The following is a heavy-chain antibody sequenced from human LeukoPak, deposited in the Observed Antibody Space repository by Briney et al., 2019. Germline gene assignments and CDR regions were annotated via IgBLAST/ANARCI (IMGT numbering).Heavy chain of an antibody. D-gene: IGHD6-13*01. CDR3: ARGGPAAGRFDY. J-gene: IGHJ4*02. Sequence: HPGGSLRLSRAASGFTVSSNYMSWVRQAPGKGLEWVSVIYSGGSTYYADSVKGRFTISRDNSKNTLYLQMNSLRAEDTAVYYCARGGPAAGRFDYWGQGTLVTVSS. CDR1: GFTVSSNY. V-gene: IGHV3-66*01. CDR2: IYSGGST.